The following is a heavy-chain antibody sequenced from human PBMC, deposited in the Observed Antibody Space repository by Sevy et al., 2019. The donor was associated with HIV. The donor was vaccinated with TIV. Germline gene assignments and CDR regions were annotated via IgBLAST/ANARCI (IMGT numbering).Heavy chain of an antibody. D-gene: IGHD1-26*01. Sequence: GGSLRLSCAASGFTFTNAWMNWVRQAPGKGLEWVGRIKSKGGGVTIDYAAPVKGRFSISRDDSKNTLYLQMNSLKIEDSALYKSTWDNYYYSGMNVWGQGTTVTVSS. CDR3: TWDNYYYSGMNV. CDR2: IKSKGGGVTI. CDR1: GFTFTNAW. V-gene: IGHV3-15*07. J-gene: IGHJ6*02.